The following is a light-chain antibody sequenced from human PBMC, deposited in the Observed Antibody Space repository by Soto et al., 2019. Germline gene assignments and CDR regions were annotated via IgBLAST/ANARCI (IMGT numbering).Light chain of an antibody. V-gene: IGKV3D-20*01. Sequence: EIVLTQSPATLSLSPGERATLSCGASQSVSYGYLAWYQQKPGLAPRLLIYDASSRVTGIPDRFSGSGSGTDFTLTISRLEPEDFAVYYCQQYGSSRFTFGPGTKVDIK. CDR1: QSVSYGY. CDR3: QQYGSSRFT. J-gene: IGKJ3*01. CDR2: DAS.